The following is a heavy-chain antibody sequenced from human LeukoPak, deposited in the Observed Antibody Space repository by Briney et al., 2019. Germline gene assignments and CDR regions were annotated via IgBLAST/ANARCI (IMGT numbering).Heavy chain of an antibody. V-gene: IGHV3-9*01. J-gene: IGHJ6*02. CDR2: ISWYGDKI. CDR3: AAPEYHYDSSGYYYYYGMDV. CDR1: GFTFDDYA. D-gene: IGHD3-22*01. Sequence: PGRSLRLSCATSGFTFDDYAIHWVRQAPGKGLEWVSGISWYGDKIFYADSVKGRFTVSRDDAKNSLYLQMNSLRVEDTAVYYCAAPEYHYDSSGYYYYYGMDVWGQGTTVTVSS.